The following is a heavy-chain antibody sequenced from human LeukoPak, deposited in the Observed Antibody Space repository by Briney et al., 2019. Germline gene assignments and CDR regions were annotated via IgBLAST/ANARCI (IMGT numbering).Heavy chain of an antibody. CDR2: ISSSSSYI. Sequence: GGSLRLSCAASGFTFSSYSMNWVRQAPGKGLEWVSSISSSSSYIYYADSVKGRFTISRDNAKDSLYLQMNSLRAEDTAVYYCAREDSGYDGFGYWGQGTLVTVSS. J-gene: IGHJ4*02. D-gene: IGHD5-12*01. CDR1: GFTFSSYS. V-gene: IGHV3-21*01. CDR3: AREDSGYDGFGY.